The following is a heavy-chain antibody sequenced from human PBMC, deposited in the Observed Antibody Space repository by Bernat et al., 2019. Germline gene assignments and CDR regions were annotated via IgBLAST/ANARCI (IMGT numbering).Heavy chain of an antibody. Sequence: EVQLVESGGGLVQPGGSLRLSCAASGFTFSSYSMNWVRQAPGKGLEWVSAISGSGGSTYYADSVKGRFTISRDNSKNTLYLQMNSLRAEDTAVYYCAKEMGYSSGWYPYFDYWGQGTLVTVSS. J-gene: IGHJ4*02. CDR1: GFTFSSYS. CDR2: ISGSGGST. CDR3: AKEMGYSSGWYPYFDY. V-gene: IGHV3-23*04. D-gene: IGHD6-19*01.